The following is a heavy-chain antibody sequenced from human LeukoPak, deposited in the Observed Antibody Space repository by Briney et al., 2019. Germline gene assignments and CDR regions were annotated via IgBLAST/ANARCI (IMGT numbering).Heavy chain of an antibody. CDR2: IYTSGST. CDR1: GGSISSGSYY. CDR3: ASTPVVPAATNWFDP. Sequence: SQTLSLTCTVSGGSISSGSYYWSWIRQPAGKGLEWIGRIYTSGSTNYNPSLKSRVTISVDTSKNQFSLKLSSVTAADTAVYYCASTPVVPAATNWFDPWGQGTLVTVSS. V-gene: IGHV4-61*02. J-gene: IGHJ5*02. D-gene: IGHD2-2*01.